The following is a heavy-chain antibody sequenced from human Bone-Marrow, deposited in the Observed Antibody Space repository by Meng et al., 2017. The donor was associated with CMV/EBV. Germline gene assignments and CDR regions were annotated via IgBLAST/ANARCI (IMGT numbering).Heavy chain of an antibody. CDR1: GFTLSNYW. V-gene: IGHV3-74*01. J-gene: IGHJ1*01. CDR2: ISLDGSST. D-gene: IGHD2-2*01. CDR3: ARARLRKYQLLNEYFQH. Sequence: LSLTCVVSGFTLSNYWMHWVRQAPGKGLVWVSRISLDGSSTNYADSVKGRFTISRDNAKNTVYLQMKSLRVEDTAVYYCARARLRKYQLLNEYFQHWGQGTLVTVSS.